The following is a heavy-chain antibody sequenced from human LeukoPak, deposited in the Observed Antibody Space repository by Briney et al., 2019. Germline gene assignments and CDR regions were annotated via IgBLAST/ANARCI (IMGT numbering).Heavy chain of an antibody. V-gene: IGHV1-18*01. J-gene: IGHJ4*02. CDR1: GYTFTSYG. CDR2: ISAYNGNT. CDR3: ARDLSIVGATREADY. D-gene: IGHD1-26*01. Sequence: GASVKVSCKASGYTFTSYGISWARQAPGQGLEWMGWISAYNGNTNYAQKLQGRVTMTTDTSTSTAYMELRSLRSDDTAVYYCARDLSIVGATREADYWGQGTLVTVSS.